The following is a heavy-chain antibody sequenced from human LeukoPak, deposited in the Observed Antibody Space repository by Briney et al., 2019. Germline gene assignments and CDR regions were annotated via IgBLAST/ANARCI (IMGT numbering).Heavy chain of an antibody. Sequence: GGSLRLSCAASGFTFSSYAMSWVRQAPGKGLEWVSAISGSGGSTYYADSVKGRFTISRDNSKNTLYLQMNSLKTEDTAVYYCTTDPFGIVGALGGAFDIWGQGTMVTVSS. J-gene: IGHJ3*02. CDR2: ISGSGGST. CDR3: TTDPFGIVGALGGAFDI. CDR1: GFTFSSYA. D-gene: IGHD1-26*01. V-gene: IGHV3-23*01.